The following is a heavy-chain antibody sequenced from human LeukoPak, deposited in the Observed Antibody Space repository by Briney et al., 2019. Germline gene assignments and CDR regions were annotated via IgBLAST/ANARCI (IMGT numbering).Heavy chain of an antibody. J-gene: IGHJ4*02. Sequence: SETLSLTCAVYGGSFSGYYWSWIRQPPGKGLEWIGEINHSGSTNYNPSLKSRVTISVDTSKNQFSLKLSSVSAADTAVYYCARSNLITMVQEVIIPCFDYWGQGTLVTVSS. V-gene: IGHV4-34*01. CDR3: ARSNLITMVQEVIIPCFDY. CDR1: GGSFSGYY. CDR2: INHSGST. D-gene: IGHD3-10*01.